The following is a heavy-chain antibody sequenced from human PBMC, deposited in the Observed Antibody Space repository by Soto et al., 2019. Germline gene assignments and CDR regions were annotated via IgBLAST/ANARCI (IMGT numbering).Heavy chain of an antibody. V-gene: IGHV3-23*01. J-gene: IGHJ4*02. Sequence: EVQLLESGGGMVQPGGSLRLSCAASGFTFSSYAMSWVRQAPGKGLEWVSAISGSGGSTYYADSVKGRFTISRDNSKNTLYLQMNSLRAEDTAVYYCAKAVCSGGSCYSHYWGQGTLVTVSS. CDR1: GFTFSSYA. CDR3: AKAVCSGGSCYSHY. D-gene: IGHD2-15*01. CDR2: ISGSGGST.